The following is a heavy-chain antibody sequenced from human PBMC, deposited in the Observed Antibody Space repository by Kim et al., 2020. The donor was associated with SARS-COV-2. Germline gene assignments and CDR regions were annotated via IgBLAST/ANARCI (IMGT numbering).Heavy chain of an antibody. CDR3: ARDSPYSGSYRYYYYGMDV. CDR1: GYTFTSYG. CDR2: ISAYNGNT. J-gene: IGHJ6*02. D-gene: IGHD3-10*01. V-gene: IGHV1-18*04. Sequence: ASVKVSCKASGYTFTSYGISWVRQAPGQGLEWMGWISAYNGNTNYAQKLQGRVTMTTDTSTSTAYMELRSLRSDDTAVYYCARDSPYSGSYRYYYYGMDVWGQGTTVTVSS.